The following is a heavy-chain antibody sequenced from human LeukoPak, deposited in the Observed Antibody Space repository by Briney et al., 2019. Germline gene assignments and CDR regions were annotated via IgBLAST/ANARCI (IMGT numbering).Heavy chain of an antibody. CDR1: GDSVSSNSAA. CDR2: TYYRSKWYN. CDR3: ARDRGYSSSQDIVNWFDP. J-gene: IGHJ5*02. Sequence: SQTLSLTCAISGDSVSSNSAAWNWIRQSPSRGLEWLGRTYYRSKWYNDYAVSVKSRITINPDTSKNQFSLQLNSVTPEDTAVYHCARDRGYSSSQDIVNWFDPWGQGTLVTVSS. V-gene: IGHV6-1*01. D-gene: IGHD6-13*01.